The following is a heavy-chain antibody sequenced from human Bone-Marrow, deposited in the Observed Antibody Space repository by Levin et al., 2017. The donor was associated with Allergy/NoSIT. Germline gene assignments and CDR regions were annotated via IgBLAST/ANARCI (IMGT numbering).Heavy chain of an antibody. V-gene: IGHV3-74*01. J-gene: IGHJ3*02. CDR3: ARGGFHHGFDI. D-gene: IGHD3-16*01. Sequence: GGSLRLSCAASGFTFTSYWLHWVRQAPGKGLVWVSRIDNDGSDRIYSDSVKGRFTISRDNAKNTVFLQMYSLRADDTAVYYCARGGFHHGFDIWGQGTMVTVSS. CDR1: GFTFTSYW. CDR2: IDNDGSDR.